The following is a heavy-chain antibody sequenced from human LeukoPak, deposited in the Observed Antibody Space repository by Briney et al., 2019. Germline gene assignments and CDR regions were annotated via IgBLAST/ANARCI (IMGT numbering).Heavy chain of an antibody. Sequence: GGSLRLPCSASGLTFNNYAMTWVRQAPGKGLDWVSTISGSGGSTCYADSVKGRFTISRDNSKSSLYLQMNSLRAEDTALYYCARGMASLDYWGQGTLVTVSS. J-gene: IGHJ4*02. CDR2: ISGSGGST. D-gene: IGHD2-8*01. CDR1: GLTFNNYA. V-gene: IGHV3-23*01. CDR3: ARGMASLDY.